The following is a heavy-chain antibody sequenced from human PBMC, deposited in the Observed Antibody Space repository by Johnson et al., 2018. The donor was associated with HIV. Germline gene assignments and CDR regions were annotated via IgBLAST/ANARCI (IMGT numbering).Heavy chain of an antibody. Sequence: VQLVESGGGVVQPGRSLRLSCAASGFTFSSYAMHWVSQATGKGLEWVSAIGTAGDTYYPGSVKGRFTISRENAKNSLYLQMNSRRAGDTAVYYCARGGRGHDAFDIWGQGTMVTVSS. CDR2: IGTAGDT. J-gene: IGHJ3*02. V-gene: IGHV3-13*01. D-gene: IGHD1-26*01. CDR1: GFTFSSYA. CDR3: ARGGRGHDAFDI.